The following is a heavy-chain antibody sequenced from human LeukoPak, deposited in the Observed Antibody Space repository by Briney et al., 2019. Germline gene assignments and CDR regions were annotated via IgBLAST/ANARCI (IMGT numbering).Heavy chain of an antibody. J-gene: IGHJ3*02. Sequence: PGGSLRLSCAASGFTFSTDWMSWVRQAPGKGLEWVANIKQDGSEKDYVDSVKGRFTISRDNAKNSLSLQMNSLRTEDTAVYYCARRQFNWGSAFDIWGQGTMVTVSS. D-gene: IGHD7-27*01. CDR1: GFTFSTDW. V-gene: IGHV3-7*01. CDR2: IKQDGSEK. CDR3: ARRQFNWGSAFDI.